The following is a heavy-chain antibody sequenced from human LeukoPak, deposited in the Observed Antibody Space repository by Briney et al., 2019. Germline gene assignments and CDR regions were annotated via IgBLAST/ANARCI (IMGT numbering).Heavy chain of an antibody. D-gene: IGHD4-23*01. CDR3: ATCRGYYGGNVGAFDI. CDR1: GYNFTNYW. Sequence: GESLKISCKGSGYNFTNYWIGWVRQMPGKGLEWMGIVYPGDSDTRNSPSFQGQVTISADKSISTAYLQWSSLKASDTAMYYCATCRGYYGGNVGAFDIWGQGTMVTVSS. J-gene: IGHJ3*02. CDR2: VYPGDSDT. V-gene: IGHV5-51*01.